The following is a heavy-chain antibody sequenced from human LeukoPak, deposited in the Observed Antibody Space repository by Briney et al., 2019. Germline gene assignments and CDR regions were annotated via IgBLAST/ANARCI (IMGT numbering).Heavy chain of an antibody. Sequence: GGSLRLSCAASGFTFSTSAMSWVRQAPGKGLECVAVISYDGSNKYYADSVKGRFTISRDNSKNTLYLQMNSLRAEDTAVYYCAKDLGYYDSSGLFDYWGQGTLVTVSS. CDR3: AKDLGYYDSSGLFDY. V-gene: IGHV3-30*18. CDR1: GFTFSTSA. J-gene: IGHJ4*02. CDR2: ISYDGSNK. D-gene: IGHD3-22*01.